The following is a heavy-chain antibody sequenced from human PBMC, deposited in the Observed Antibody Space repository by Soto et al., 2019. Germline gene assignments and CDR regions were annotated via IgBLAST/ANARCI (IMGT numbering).Heavy chain of an antibody. J-gene: IGHJ6*03. V-gene: IGHV3-48*01. CDR3: ARDLSWGSNWYYYMDV. CDR2: ISSSSSVI. Sequence: EVQLVESGGGLVQPGGSLRLSCATSGFILSDCAMNWVRQAPGKGLEWVSYISSSSSVIDYADSVKGRFTVSRDNARNSLYPQTNSQRAEDPTVYYCARDLSWGSNWYYYMDVWGKGTTVTVSS. CDR1: GFILSDCA. D-gene: IGHD7-27*01.